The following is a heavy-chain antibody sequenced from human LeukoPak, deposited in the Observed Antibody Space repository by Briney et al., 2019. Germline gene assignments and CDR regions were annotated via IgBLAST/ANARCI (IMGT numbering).Heavy chain of an antibody. CDR1: GGSISSGDYY. J-gene: IGHJ4*02. V-gene: IGHV4-30-4*01. D-gene: IGHD5-18*01. Sequence: SETLSLTCTVSGGSISSGDYYWSWIRQPPGKGLEWIGYIYYSGSTYYNPSLKSRVTISVDTSKNQFSLKLSSVTAADTAVYYCASARGYIYGLEDYWGQGTLVTVSS. CDR3: ASARGYIYGLEDY. CDR2: IYYSGST.